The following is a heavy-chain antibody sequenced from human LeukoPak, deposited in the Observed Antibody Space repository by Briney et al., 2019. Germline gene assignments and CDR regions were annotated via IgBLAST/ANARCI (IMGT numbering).Heavy chain of an antibody. D-gene: IGHD6-13*01. CDR3: ARGLQFSTYNWFDP. V-gene: IGHV1-69*13. CDR2: IIPISGTA. CDR1: GGTFSTYA. Sequence: SVKVSCKTSGGTFSTYAISWVRQAPGQGLEWVGGIIPISGTASYAQKFQGRVTITADESTSTAYMELSSLRSEDTAMYYCARGLQFSTYNWFDPWGQGTLVTVSS. J-gene: IGHJ5*02.